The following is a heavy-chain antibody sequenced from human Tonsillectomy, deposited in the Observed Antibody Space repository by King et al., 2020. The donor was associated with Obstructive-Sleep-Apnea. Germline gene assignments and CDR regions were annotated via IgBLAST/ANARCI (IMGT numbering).Heavy chain of an antibody. CDR1: GGSISSTNW. V-gene: IGHV4-4*02. J-gene: IGHJ4*02. CDR3: ASGNSTSPGY. CDR2: IYHSGST. Sequence: QLQESGPGLVKPSGTLALTCAVSGGSISSTNWWRWGRQPPGKGLGGIWEIYHSGSTNYNPTPKNRVTISIDKSENQFSLKLTSMTAADTAVYYCASGNSTSPGYWGQGTLVTVSS. D-gene: IGHD2/OR15-2a*01.